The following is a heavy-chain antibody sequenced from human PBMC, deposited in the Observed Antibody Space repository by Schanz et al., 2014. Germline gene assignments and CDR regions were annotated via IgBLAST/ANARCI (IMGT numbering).Heavy chain of an antibody. V-gene: IGHV3-21*02. CDR3: ARGEFGRLFPTWFDP. J-gene: IGHJ5*02. Sequence: EVQLVESGGGLVKPGGSLRLSCAASGFTFSSYSMNWVRQAPGRGLEWVSSISPSSSYIYYADSVKGRFTISRDNGKKSLYLQMNSLTDEDTAVYYCARGEFGRLFPTWFDPWGQGTLVTVSS. CDR1: GFTFSSYS. CDR2: ISPSSSYI. D-gene: IGHD3-10*01.